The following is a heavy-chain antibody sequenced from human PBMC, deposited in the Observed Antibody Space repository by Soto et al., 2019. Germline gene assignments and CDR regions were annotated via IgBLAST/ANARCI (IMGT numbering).Heavy chain of an antibody. V-gene: IGHV3-43*01. D-gene: IGHD3-16*01. CDR1: EFTFSSYA. CDR3: ARETLSYGSALDV. J-gene: IGHJ6*02. Sequence: TGGSLRLSCAASEFTFSSYAMHWVRQAPGKGLEWVSLITWNGGNSYYADSVKGRFTISRDGTTESVSLQMTSLKREDTGLYFCARETLSYGSALDVWGQGTTVTVSS. CDR2: ITWNGGNS.